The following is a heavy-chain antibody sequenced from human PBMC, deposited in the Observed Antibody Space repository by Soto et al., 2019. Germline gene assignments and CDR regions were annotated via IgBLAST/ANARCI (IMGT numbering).Heavy chain of an antibody. CDR3: ARHRPVSVSTRLFDY. Sequence: QVQLQESGPGLVKPSETLSLTCTVSGGSISSYYWSWIRQPPGKGLEWIGYIYYSGSTNYNPSLKSRVTISVDTSKNQFSLKLSSVTAADTAVYYCARHRPVSVSTRLFDYWGQGTLVTVSS. D-gene: IGHD6-6*01. J-gene: IGHJ4*02. V-gene: IGHV4-59*08. CDR2: IYYSGST. CDR1: GGSISSYY.